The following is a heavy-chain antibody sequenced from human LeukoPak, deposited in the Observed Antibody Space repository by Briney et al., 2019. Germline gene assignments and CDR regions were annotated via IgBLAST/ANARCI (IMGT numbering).Heavy chain of an antibody. J-gene: IGHJ6*04. V-gene: IGHV3-7*03. Sequence: PGGSLRLSCAVSGFPFSNSWMYWVRQAPGKGLEGVANIKKDGSGISYVDSVKGRFIISRDNARNSLYLQMSSLRVEDTAVYFCAGGSSMKVWGKGTAVTVSS. D-gene: IGHD1-26*01. CDR2: IKKDGSGI. CDR1: GFPFSNSW. CDR3: AGGSSMKV.